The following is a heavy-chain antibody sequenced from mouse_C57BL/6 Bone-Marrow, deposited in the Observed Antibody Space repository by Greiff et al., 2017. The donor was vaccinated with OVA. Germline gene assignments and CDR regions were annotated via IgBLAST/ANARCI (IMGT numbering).Heavy chain of an antibody. Sequence: EVMLVESGGGLVKPGGSLKLSCAASGFTFSDYGMHWVRQAPEKGLEWVAYISSGSSTIYYADTVKGRFTISRDNAKNTLFLQMTSLRSEDTAMYYCARLGRLLAMDYWGQGTSVTVSS. J-gene: IGHJ4*01. CDR3: ARLGRLLAMDY. V-gene: IGHV5-17*01. D-gene: IGHD1-1*01. CDR1: GFTFSDYG. CDR2: ISSGSSTI.